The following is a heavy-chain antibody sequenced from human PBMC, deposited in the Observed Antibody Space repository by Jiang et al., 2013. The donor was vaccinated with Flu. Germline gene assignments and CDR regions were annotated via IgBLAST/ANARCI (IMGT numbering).Heavy chain of an antibody. Sequence: SGAEVKKPGSSVKVSCKASGGTFSSYAISWVRQAPGQGLEWMGGIIPIFGTANYAQKFQGRVTITADKSTSTAYMELSSLRSEDTAVYYCARDRPPTMVRGVIIRGPLGYWGQGTLVTVSS. J-gene: IGHJ4*02. D-gene: IGHD3-10*01. CDR3: ARDRPPTMVRGVIIRGPLGY. V-gene: IGHV1-69*06. CDR1: GGTFSSYA. CDR2: IIPIFGTA.